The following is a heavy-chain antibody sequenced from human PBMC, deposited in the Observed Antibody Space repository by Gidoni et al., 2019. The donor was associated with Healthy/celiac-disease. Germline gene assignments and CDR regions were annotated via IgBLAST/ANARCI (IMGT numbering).Heavy chain of an antibody. CDR2: IYYSGST. Sequence: QVQLQASGPGLVKPLQTLSLTCTVSGGSISSGAYYWSWIRQHPGQGLEWIGYIYYSGSTYYNPSVKSRVTISVDTSKNQFSLKLSSVTAADTAVYYCARFLIAAAGPFDYWGQGTLVTVSS. CDR3: ARFLIAAAGPFDY. V-gene: IGHV4-31*03. CDR1: GGSISSGAYY. D-gene: IGHD6-13*01. J-gene: IGHJ4*02.